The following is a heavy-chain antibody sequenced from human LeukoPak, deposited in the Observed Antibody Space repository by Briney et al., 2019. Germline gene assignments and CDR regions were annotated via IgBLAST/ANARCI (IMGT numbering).Heavy chain of an antibody. CDR3: AEVNNIAAAGTFHY. CDR1: GFTFSDYA. J-gene: IGHJ4*02. CDR2: ISDNAGAI. Sequence: PGGSLRLSCAASGFTFSDYAMSWVRQAPGEGLEWVSSISDNAGAIHYADSVKGRFTISRDNSKNTLYLQMNSLRAEDTAVYYCAEVNNIAAAGTFHYWGQGTLVTVSS. V-gene: IGHV3-23*01. D-gene: IGHD6-13*01.